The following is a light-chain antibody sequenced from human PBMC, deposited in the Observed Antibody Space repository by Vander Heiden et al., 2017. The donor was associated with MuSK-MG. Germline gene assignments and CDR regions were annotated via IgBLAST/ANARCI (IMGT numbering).Light chain of an antibody. CDR2: GAS. CDR3: QEYNSAPSDT. Sequence: DVQMTQSPSSLSASVGGRVTITCRASQDIKNYLAWYQQKPGKVPKLLIYGASTLQSGVPSRFSGSGYGTDFTLTISGLQPEDVATYYCQEYNSAPSDTFGHGTKVDIK. V-gene: IGKV1-27*01. CDR1: QDIKNY. J-gene: IGKJ3*01.